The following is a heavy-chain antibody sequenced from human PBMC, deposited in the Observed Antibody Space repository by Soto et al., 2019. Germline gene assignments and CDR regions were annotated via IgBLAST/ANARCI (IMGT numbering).Heavy chain of an antibody. CDR3: ARDRGIYRGYAYYYYGMDV. CDR2: IYHSGST. Sequence: SETLSLTCAVSGGSISSGGYSWSWIRQPPGKGLEWIGYIYHSGSTYYNPSLKSRVTISVDRSKNQFSLKLSSVTAADTAVYYCARDRGIYRGYAYYYYGMDVWGQGTTVTVSS. J-gene: IGHJ6*02. CDR1: GGSISSGGYS. V-gene: IGHV4-30-2*01. D-gene: IGHD5-12*01.